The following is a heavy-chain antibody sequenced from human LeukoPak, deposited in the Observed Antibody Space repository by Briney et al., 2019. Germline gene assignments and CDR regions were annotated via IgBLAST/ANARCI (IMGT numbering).Heavy chain of an antibody. CDR1: GGSMTTPH. CDR2: VFDSGRT. V-gene: IGHV4-59*11. D-gene: IGHD5-18*01. CDR3: TTIKRGNIFGYFDF. J-gene: IGHJ4*02. Sequence: SATLSLTCTVSGGSMTTPHWNWIRQTPGKGLEWIGYVFDSGRTKENPSLKSRVTLSADTSKNQLSLRLSSVTAADTAVYYCTTIKRGNIFGYFDFWGQGILVTVSS.